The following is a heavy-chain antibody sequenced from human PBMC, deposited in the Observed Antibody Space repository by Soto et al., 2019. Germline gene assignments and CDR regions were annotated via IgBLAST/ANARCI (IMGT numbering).Heavy chain of an antibody. Sequence: EVQLVVSGGGLVKPGGSLRLSCAASGFTFSSYSMNWVRQAPGKGLEWVSSISSSSSYIYYADSVKGRFTISRDNAKNSLYLQMNSLRAEDTAVYYCARDRDIVVVPAAVGGMDVWGQGTTVTVSS. V-gene: IGHV3-21*01. D-gene: IGHD2-2*01. CDR1: GFTFSSYS. J-gene: IGHJ6*02. CDR2: ISSSSSYI. CDR3: ARDRDIVVVPAAVGGMDV.